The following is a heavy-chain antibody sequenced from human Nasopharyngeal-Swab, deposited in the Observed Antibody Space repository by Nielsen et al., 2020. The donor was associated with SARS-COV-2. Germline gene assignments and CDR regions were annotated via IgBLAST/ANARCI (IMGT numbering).Heavy chain of an antibody. CDR2: TYYRSQWYN. CDR3: ASFAQGSPSLY. Sequence: LRLSCAISGASVSSTIAAWHWIRQSPSRGLEWLGRTYYRSQWYNDYAVSVRSRITISPDISKNQFSLHLNSVTPEGTAVYYCASFAQGSPSLYWGQGILVTVSS. J-gene: IGHJ4*02. CDR1: GASVSSTIAA. V-gene: IGHV6-1*01.